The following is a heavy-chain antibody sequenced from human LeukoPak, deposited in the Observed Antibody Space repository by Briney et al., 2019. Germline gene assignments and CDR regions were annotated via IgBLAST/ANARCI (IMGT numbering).Heavy chain of an antibody. D-gene: IGHD3-10*01. J-gene: IGHJ3*02. CDR3: ARDGRGFGDPSAFDI. CDR2: IWYDGSNK. V-gene: IGHV3-33*01. CDR1: GFTFSSYG. Sequence: GRSLRLSCAASGFTFSSYGMHWVRQAPGKGLEGVAVIWYDGSNKYYADSVKGRFTISRDNSKNTLYLQMNSLRAEDTAVYYCARDGRGFGDPSAFDIWGQGTMVTVSS.